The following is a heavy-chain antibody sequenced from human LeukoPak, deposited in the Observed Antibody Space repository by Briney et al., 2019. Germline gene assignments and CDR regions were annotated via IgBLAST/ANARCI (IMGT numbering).Heavy chain of an antibody. CDR2: INSGSSTI. CDR1: GLTFSSYS. CDR3: ARDLFFDAY. V-gene: IGHV3-48*02. Sequence: GGSLRLSCVASGLTFSSYSMNWVRQTPGKGLEWVSYINSGSSTIYYADSVKGRFTISRDNAKNSLYLQMNSLRDEDTAVYYCARDLFFDAYWGQGTLVTVSS. D-gene: IGHD3-3*01. J-gene: IGHJ4*02.